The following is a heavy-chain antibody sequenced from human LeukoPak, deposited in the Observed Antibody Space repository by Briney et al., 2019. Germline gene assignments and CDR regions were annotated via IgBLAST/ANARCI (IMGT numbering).Heavy chain of an antibody. D-gene: IGHD3-10*01. Sequence: GASVQVSCKASGYTFTGYYMHWVRKAPGQRLEWMGWINPNSGGTNYAQKFQSRVTMTRDTSISTAYMELSRLRSDDTAVYYCARYPKRITMVRGVNNWFDPWGQGTLVTVSS. CDR2: INPNSGGT. V-gene: IGHV1-2*02. CDR3: ARYPKRITMVRGVNNWFDP. CDR1: GYTFTGYY. J-gene: IGHJ5*02.